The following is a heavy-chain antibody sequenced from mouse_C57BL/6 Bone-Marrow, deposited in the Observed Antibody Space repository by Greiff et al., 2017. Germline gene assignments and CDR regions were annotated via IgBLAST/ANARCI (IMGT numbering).Heavy chain of an antibody. CDR1: GYTFTSYW. CDR2: IDPSDSYT. V-gene: IGHV1-59*01. CDR3: ARRVYFDV. J-gene: IGHJ1*03. Sequence: QVQLQQPGAELVRPGTSVKLSCKASGYTFTSYWMHWVKQRPGQGLEWIGVIDPSDSYTNYNQKFKGKATLTVDTSSSTAYMQLSSLTSEDSAVYYCARRVYFDVWGTGTTVTVS.